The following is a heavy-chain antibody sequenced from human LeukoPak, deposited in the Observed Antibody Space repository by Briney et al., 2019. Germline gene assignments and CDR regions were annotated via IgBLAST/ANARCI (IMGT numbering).Heavy chain of an antibody. CDR3: ARGRDMPRTAVNHDFDY. V-gene: IGHV1-8*03. J-gene: IGHJ4*02. Sequence: ASVKVSCKASGYTFTSYDINWVRQATGQGLEWMGWMNPNSGNTGYAQKFQGRVTITRDTSISTAYMELSSLRSEDTAVYYCARGRDMPRTAVNHDFDYWGQGTLVTVSS. CDR2: MNPNSGNT. CDR1: GYTFTSYD. D-gene: IGHD2-15*01.